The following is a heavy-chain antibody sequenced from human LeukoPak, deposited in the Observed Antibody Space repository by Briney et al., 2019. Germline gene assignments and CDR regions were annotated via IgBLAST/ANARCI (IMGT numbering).Heavy chain of an antibody. CDR3: GRITYYYDNSDRGPMDS. Sequence: SETLSLTCTVSGGSISSRSYYWGWIRRPPGKGLEWIGSVYYSGSTYYNPSLKSRVTISVDTSKNQFSLKLSYVTAADTAVYYCGRITYYYDNSDRGPMDSWGQGTLVTVSP. D-gene: IGHD3-22*01. J-gene: IGHJ4*02. V-gene: IGHV4-39*01. CDR1: GGSISSRSYY. CDR2: VYYSGST.